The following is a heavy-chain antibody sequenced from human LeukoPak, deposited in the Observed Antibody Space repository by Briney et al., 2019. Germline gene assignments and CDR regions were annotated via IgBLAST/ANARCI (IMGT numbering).Heavy chain of an antibody. D-gene: IGHD3-10*01. CDR1: GFTFTKYN. Sequence: PGGSLRLSCAAPGFTFTKYNINWVRQAPGKGLEWVSYISSDGSTLYYADSVRGRFTISRDNARNSLYLQMNSLRDEDTAVYYCARDYGSHGEYFDYWGQGTLVTVSS. V-gene: IGHV3-48*02. J-gene: IGHJ4*02. CDR3: ARDYGSHGEYFDY. CDR2: ISSDGSTL.